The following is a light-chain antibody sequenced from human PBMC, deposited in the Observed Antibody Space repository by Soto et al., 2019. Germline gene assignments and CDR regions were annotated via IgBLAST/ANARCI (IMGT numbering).Light chain of an antibody. CDR2: WAS. J-gene: IGKJ1*01. CDR1: QSVLYSSNNKNY. Sequence: DIVMTQSPDSLAVSLGERATINCKSSQSVLYSSNNKNYLAWYQQKPGQPPKLLIYWASTRESGVPDRFSGSGCGTDFPLTISSLQAEDVAVYYCQQYYSTPRTFGQGTKVEIK. V-gene: IGKV4-1*01. CDR3: QQYYSTPRT.